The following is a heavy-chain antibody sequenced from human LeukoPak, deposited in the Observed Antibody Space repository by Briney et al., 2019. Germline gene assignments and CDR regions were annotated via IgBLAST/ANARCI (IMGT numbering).Heavy chain of an antibody. CDR1: GGSISSGGYS. CDR3: ARDHIAVAGNFDF. J-gene: IGHJ4*02. V-gene: IGHV4-30-2*01. D-gene: IGHD6-19*01. Sequence: SETLSLTCAVSGGSISSGGYSWSWVRQPPGKGLEWIGYIYHSGSTYYNPSLKSRVTISVDTSKNQFSLKLSSVTAADTAVYYCARDHIAVAGNFDFWGQGTLVTVSS. CDR2: IYHSGST.